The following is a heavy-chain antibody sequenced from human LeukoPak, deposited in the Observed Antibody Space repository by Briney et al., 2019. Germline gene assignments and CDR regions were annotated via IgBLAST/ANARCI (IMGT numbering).Heavy chain of an antibody. CDR2: ISYTGTYI. CDR3: VRDRGTYRPIDY. CDR1: GFTFSSYS. J-gene: IGHJ4*02. Sequence: PGGSLRLSYAASGFTFSSYSMNWVRQAPGKGLEWVSSISYTGTYIYYADSVKGRFTISRDNAQNSLYLQMNSLRAEDTAIYYCVRDRGTYRPIDYWGQGTLVTVSS. D-gene: IGHD1-26*01. V-gene: IGHV3-21*04.